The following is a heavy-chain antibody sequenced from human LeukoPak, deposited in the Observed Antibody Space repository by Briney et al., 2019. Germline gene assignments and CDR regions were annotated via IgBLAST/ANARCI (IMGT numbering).Heavy chain of an antibody. CDR3: ARLNSYYYDSSGYYYTVWYFDL. D-gene: IGHD3-22*01. Sequence: SETLSLTCTVSGGSISSSSYYWGWLRQPPGKALEWIGSIYYSGSTYYNPSLKSRVTISVDTSKNQFSLKLSSVTAADTAVYYCARLNSYYYDSSGYYYTVWYFDLWRRGTLVTVSS. CDR1: GGSISSSSYY. CDR2: IYYSGST. J-gene: IGHJ2*01. V-gene: IGHV4-39*01.